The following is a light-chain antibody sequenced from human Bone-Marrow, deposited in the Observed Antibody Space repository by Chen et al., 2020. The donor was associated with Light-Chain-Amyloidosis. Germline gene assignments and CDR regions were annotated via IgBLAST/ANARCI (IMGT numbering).Light chain of an antibody. CDR1: GSNIGNNY. J-gene: IGLJ2*01. CDR3: EASDDSLSAV. V-gene: IGLV1-47*01. CDR2: RDI. Sequence: QSVLTQPPSASGTPGQRVTISCSGSGSNIGNNYVYWYQQLPGTAPKLLIYRDIQRPSGVPDRCSGANAGTSASLAISGPGSEEEAVYYCEASDDSLSAVFGGGTKLTVL.